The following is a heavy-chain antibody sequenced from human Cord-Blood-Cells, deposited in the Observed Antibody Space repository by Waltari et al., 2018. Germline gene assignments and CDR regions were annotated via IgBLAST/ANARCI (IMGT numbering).Heavy chain of an antibody. V-gene: IGHV5-51*03. Sequence: EVQLVQSGAEVKKPGESLKISCKGSGYSFTSYWIGWVRQMPGKGLVWMGMIYPGDSRARYSPSFQGKVTISADKSTSTSYLQWSSLKASDTAMYYCARLEYSSSSNWFDPWGQGTLVTVSS. CDR3: ARLEYSSSSNWFDP. CDR2: IYPGDSRA. CDR1: GYSFTSYW. D-gene: IGHD6-6*01. J-gene: IGHJ5*02.